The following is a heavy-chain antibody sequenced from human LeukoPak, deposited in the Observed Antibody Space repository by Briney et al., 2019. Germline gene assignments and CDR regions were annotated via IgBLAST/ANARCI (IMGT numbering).Heavy chain of an antibody. CDR3: ARDSGDYGDPNWFDP. D-gene: IGHD4-17*01. Sequence: SETLSLTCTVSGYSISSGYHWGWIRQPPGKGLEWIGSIYHSGSTYYNPSLKSRVTISVDTSKNQFSLKLSSVTAADTAVYYCARDSGDYGDPNWFDPWGQGTLVTVSS. CDR2: IYHSGST. V-gene: IGHV4-38-2*02. CDR1: GYSISSGYH. J-gene: IGHJ5*02.